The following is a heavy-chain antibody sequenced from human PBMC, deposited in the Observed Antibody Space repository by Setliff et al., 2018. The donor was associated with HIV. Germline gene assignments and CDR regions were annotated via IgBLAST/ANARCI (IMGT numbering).Heavy chain of an antibody. J-gene: IGHJ4*02. CDR2: LYNSEIT. CDR1: GDSVSSTDCL. V-gene: IGHV4-39*07. CDR3: VRASLPGNHVYFDY. Sequence: SETLSLTCSVSGDSVSSTDCLWGWVRQPPGMGLQWIVTLYNSEITNYNPSFKNRVTMSVDKSRNHFSLILNSVTAADTAIYYCVRASLPGNHVYFDYWGQGRLVTVSS.